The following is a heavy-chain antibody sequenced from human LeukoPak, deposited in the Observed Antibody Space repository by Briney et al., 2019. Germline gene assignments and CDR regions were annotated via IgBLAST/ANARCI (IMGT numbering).Heavy chain of an antibody. CDR3: ARGCDGDYAGYFDY. Sequence: GGSLRLSCAASGFSFDDYGMSWVRQAPGEGLEWVSGIYWNGGSTGYADSVKGRFTISRDNAKNSLYLQMNSLRAEDTALYYCARGCDGDYAGYFDYWGQGTLVTVSS. CDR1: GFSFDDYG. D-gene: IGHD4-17*01. CDR2: IYWNGGST. J-gene: IGHJ4*02. V-gene: IGHV3-20*04.